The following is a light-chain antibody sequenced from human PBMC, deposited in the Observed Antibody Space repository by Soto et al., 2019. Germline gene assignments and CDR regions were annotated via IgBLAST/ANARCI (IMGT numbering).Light chain of an antibody. Sequence: EIVLTQSPDTLSLSPGDRATLSCRASQIVNSYLACYQQKPGQPTRLLTYDASNTATGIPARFSGSGSATDFTLTISSLEPADFAVYYCQPRSDWPPVPFGQGTRLESK. CDR1: QIVNSY. V-gene: IGKV3-11*01. J-gene: IGKJ5*01. CDR2: DAS. CDR3: QPRSDWPPVP.